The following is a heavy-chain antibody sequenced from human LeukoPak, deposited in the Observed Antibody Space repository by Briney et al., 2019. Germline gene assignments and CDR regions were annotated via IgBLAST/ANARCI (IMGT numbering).Heavy chain of an antibody. D-gene: IGHD3-16*02. J-gene: IGHJ4*02. CDR1: GDSISSGDYY. Sequence: PSETLSLTCTVSGDSISSGDYYWSWIRQPAGKGLEWIGRISSSGSTNYNPSLKSRVTISVDTSKNQFSLKLSSVTAADTAVYYCARHRYGSHFDCWGQGTLVTVSS. CDR2: ISSSGST. CDR3: ARHRYGSHFDC. V-gene: IGHV4-61*02.